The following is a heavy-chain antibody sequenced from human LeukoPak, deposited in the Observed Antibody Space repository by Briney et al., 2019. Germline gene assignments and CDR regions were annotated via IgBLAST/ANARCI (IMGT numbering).Heavy chain of an antibody. V-gene: IGHV3-64*01. CDR1: GFTFSSYA. CDR2: ISSNGVST. CDR3: ARGGGSSGYRPTDY. Sequence: GSLRLSCAASGFTFSSYAMHWVRQAPGKGLEYVSAISSNGVSTYYANSVKGSFTISRDNSKNTLYLQMGSLRAEDMAVYYCARGGGSSGYRPTDYWGQGTLVTVSS. J-gene: IGHJ4*02. D-gene: IGHD3-22*01.